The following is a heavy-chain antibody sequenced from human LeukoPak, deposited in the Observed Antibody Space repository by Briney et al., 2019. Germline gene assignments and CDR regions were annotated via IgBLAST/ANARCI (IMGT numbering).Heavy chain of an antibody. Sequence: GGSLRLSCAASGFTFSDYYMSWIRQAPGKGPERVSYICDSGRTIYYADSVKGRFTISRDNAKNSVYLQMNNLRAEDTAVYYCARDRLGDYDHSGYYDKWGQGTLVTVSS. J-gene: IGHJ4*02. CDR1: GFTFSDYY. D-gene: IGHD3-22*01. CDR3: ARDRLGDYDHSGYYDK. V-gene: IGHV3-11*01. CDR2: ICDSGRTI.